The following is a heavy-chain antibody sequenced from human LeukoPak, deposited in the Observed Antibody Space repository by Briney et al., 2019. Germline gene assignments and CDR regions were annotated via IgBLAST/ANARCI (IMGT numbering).Heavy chain of an antibody. J-gene: IGHJ4*02. D-gene: IGHD3-10*01. CDR1: GYTFTSYY. CDR2: INPSGGST. V-gene: IGHV1-46*01. Sequence: ASVKVSCKASGYTFTSYYMHWVRQAPGQGLEWMGIINPSGGSTSYAQKFQGRVTMTRDTSTSTVYMELSSLRSEDTAVYYCSRSYGSGTYYERAHFDYWGQGTLVTVSS. CDR3: SRSYGSGTYYERAHFDY.